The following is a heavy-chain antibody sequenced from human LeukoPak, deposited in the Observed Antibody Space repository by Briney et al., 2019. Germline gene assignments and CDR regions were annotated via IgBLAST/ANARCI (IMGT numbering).Heavy chain of an antibody. Sequence: ASVKVSCKASGYTFTGYYIHWVRQAPGQGLVWMGWINPHSGGTNYAQKFQGRVTMTRDTSISTAYMELSSLRSDDTAVYYCARDLLMYYSGSGESTWGQGTLVTVSS. CDR2: INPHSGGT. CDR1: GYTFTGYY. CDR3: ARDLLMYYSGSGEST. J-gene: IGHJ5*02. D-gene: IGHD3-10*01. V-gene: IGHV1-2*02.